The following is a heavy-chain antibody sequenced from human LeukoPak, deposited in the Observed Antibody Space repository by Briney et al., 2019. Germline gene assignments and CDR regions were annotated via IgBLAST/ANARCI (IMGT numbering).Heavy chain of an antibody. CDR3: ASQLPAYSSGWYSRHFDY. D-gene: IGHD6-19*01. Sequence: PSETLSLTCTVSEGSISHYFWNWIRQPPGKGLEWIGNINYIGNTNYNPSLKTRVTISIDTSKNQFSLKLSSVTAADTAVYYCASQLPAYSSGWYSRHFDYWGQGTLVTVSS. CDR2: INYIGNT. J-gene: IGHJ4*02. V-gene: IGHV4-59*12. CDR1: EGSISHYF.